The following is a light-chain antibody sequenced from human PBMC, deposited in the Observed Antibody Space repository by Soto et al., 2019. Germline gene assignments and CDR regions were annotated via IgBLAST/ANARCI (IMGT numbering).Light chain of an antibody. J-gene: IGLJ1*01. Sequence: QLVLTQPPSVSGAPGQRVTISCTGSSSNIGAGYDVHWYQQLPGTVPKLLIYDNNNRPSGVPDRFSGSKSGTSASLAITGLQAEDEADYYCQSYDSSLSGCYVFGTGTKLTVL. CDR2: DNN. V-gene: IGLV1-40*01. CDR3: QSYDSSLSGCYV. CDR1: SSNIGAGYD.